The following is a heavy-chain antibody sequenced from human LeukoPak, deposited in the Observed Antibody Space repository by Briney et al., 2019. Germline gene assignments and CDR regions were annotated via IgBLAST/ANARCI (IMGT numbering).Heavy chain of an antibody. Sequence: SETLSLTCAVYGGSFSGYYWSWIRQPPGKGLEWIGEINHSGSTNYNPSLKSRVTISVDTSKNQFSLKLSSVTAADTAVYYCARGRYYYGSGSYSQIGFDYWGQGTLVTVSS. D-gene: IGHD3-10*01. CDR3: ARGRYYYGSGSYSQIGFDY. CDR2: INHSGST. J-gene: IGHJ4*02. CDR1: GGSFSGYY. V-gene: IGHV4-34*01.